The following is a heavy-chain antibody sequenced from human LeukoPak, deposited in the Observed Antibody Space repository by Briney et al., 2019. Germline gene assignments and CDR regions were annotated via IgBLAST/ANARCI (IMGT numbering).Heavy chain of an antibody. Sequence: PSETQSLTCTVSGGSISNSVYYWGWIRQPAGKGLEWIGRISSSGHTNYNPSLKSRVTISVDTSKNQFSLKLSSVTAADRGMYYCAGDDCSSSSCYLFHWGQGTLVTVSS. CDR1: GGSISNSVYY. V-gene: IGHV4-61*02. D-gene: IGHD2-2*01. CDR2: ISSSGHT. J-gene: IGHJ4*02. CDR3: AGDDCSSSSCYLFH.